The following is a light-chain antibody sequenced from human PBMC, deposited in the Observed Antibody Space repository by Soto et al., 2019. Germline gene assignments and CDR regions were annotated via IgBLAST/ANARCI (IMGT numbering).Light chain of an antibody. Sequence: QAVVTQTPSASGAPGQRVTISCSGSRPNIGTNAVNWCQQLPGMAPRLLIYSNDQRPPGVPDRFSGSKSGTSASLAISGLQSEDEADYFCAVWDDSLDGWVFGGGTKLTVL. CDR1: RPNIGTNA. CDR2: SND. J-gene: IGLJ3*02. CDR3: AVWDDSLDGWV. V-gene: IGLV1-44*01.